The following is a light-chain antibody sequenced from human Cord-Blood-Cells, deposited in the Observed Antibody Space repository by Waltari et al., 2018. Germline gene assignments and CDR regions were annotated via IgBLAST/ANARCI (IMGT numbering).Light chain of an antibody. J-gene: IGLJ3*02. V-gene: IGLV2-14*03. Sequence: QSALTQPASVSGSPGQSIPIPCTGTSSDVGGYNYVSWYQQHPGKAPKLMIYDVSNRPSGVSNRVSGSKSGNTASLTISGLQAEDEADYYCSSYTSSSTLRVFGGGTKLTVL. CDR2: DVS. CDR1: SSDVGGYNY. CDR3: SSYTSSSTLRV.